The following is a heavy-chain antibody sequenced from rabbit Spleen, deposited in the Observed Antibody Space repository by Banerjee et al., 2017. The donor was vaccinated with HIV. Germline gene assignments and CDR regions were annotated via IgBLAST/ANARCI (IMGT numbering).Heavy chain of an antibody. CDR1: GFSFSSSYY. CDR3: ARGPYDSTDWGRYYFHL. D-gene: IGHD4-1*01. J-gene: IGHJ4*01. V-gene: IGHV1S40*01. Sequence: QSLEESGGGLVKPGGTLTLTCTASGFSFSSSYYMYWVRQAPGKGLEWIACIYAGSSGSTAYASWAKGRFTISKTSSTTVTLQMTSLTGADTATYFCARGPYDSTDWGRYYFHLWGPGTLVTVS. CDR2: IYAGSSGST.